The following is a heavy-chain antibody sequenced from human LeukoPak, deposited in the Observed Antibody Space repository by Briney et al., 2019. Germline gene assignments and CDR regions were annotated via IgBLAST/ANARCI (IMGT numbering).Heavy chain of an antibody. CDR3: ASGQPLPDY. D-gene: IGHD2-2*01. J-gene: IGHJ4*02. CDR2: ISSNGGST. Sequence: GGSLRLSCAASGFTFSSYAMHWVRQAPGKGLEYVSAISSNGGSTYYANSVKGRFTISRDNSKNTLYLQMGSLRAEDMAVYYCASGQPLPDYWGQGTLVTVSS. V-gene: IGHV3-64*01. CDR1: GFTFSSYA.